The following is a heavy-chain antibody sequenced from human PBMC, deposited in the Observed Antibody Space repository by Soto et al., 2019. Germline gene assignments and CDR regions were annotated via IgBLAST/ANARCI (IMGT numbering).Heavy chain of an antibody. D-gene: IGHD3-10*01. CDR2: IYSGGST. CDR3: ARDTCDYYGSVSCRPLYYYYVIDV. Sequence: GGSLRLSCAASGFTFSSYAMSWVRQAPGKGLEWVSVIYSGGSTYYADSVKGRFTISRDNSKNTLYLQMNSLRAEDTAVYYCARDTCDYYGSVSCRPLYYYYVIDVWGQGTTVTCSS. J-gene: IGHJ6*02. CDR1: GFTFSSYA. V-gene: IGHV3-66*01.